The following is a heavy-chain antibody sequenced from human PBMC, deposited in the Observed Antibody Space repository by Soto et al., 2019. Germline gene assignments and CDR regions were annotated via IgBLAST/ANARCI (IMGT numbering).Heavy chain of an antibody. Sequence: QVQLVQSGAEVKKPGASVKVSCKASGYTFTSYGISWVRQAPGQGLEWMGWISAYNGNTNYAQKLQGRVTLTTDTSTSTSYSELRSLRSDDAAVYYCARDGALGENYDHYGMDVWGQGTTVTVSS. V-gene: IGHV1-18*01. CDR3: ARDGALGENYDHYGMDV. CDR1: GYTFTSYG. J-gene: IGHJ6*02. D-gene: IGHD3-16*01. CDR2: ISAYNGNT.